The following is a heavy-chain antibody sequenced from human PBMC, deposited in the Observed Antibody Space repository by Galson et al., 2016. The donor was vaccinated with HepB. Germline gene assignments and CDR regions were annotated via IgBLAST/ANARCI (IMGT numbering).Heavy chain of an antibody. CDR1: EFTFDNYA. D-gene: IGHD5-12*01. CDR2: ISGSGTNS. V-gene: IGHV3-23*01. Sequence: SLRLSCAASEFTFDNYAMSWVRQAPGKGLEWVSGISGSGTNSHYADSVRDRFTNSRDNSENTLYLQMNGLRADDTAVYYCAKDQDNSGVFYFDHWGRGTLVIVSS. J-gene: IGHJ4*02. CDR3: AKDQDNSGVFYFDH.